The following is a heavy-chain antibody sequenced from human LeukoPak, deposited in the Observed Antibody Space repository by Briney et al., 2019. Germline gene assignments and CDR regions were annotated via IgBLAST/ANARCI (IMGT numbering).Heavy chain of an antibody. J-gene: IGHJ4*02. CDR3: ARDRGSQPFIDY. Sequence: SETLSLTCTVSGGSISSYYWSWIRQPPGKGLEWIGYIYYSGSTNYNPSLKSRVTISVDTSKNQFSLRLSSVTAADTAVYYCARDRGSQPFIDYWGQGTLVTVSS. CDR2: IYYSGST. V-gene: IGHV4-59*01. CDR1: GGSISSYY. D-gene: IGHD1-26*01.